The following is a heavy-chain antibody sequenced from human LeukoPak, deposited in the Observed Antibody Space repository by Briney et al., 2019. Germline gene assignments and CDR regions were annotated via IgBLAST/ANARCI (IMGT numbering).Heavy chain of an antibody. CDR1: GYTFTSYD. D-gene: IGHD3-9*01. V-gene: IGHV1-69*13. CDR2: IIPIFGTA. CDR3: AREGNYDILTGYYNAFDI. J-gene: IGHJ3*02. Sequence: SVKVSCKASGYTFTSYDINWVRQATGQGLEWMGGIIPIFGTANYAQKFQGRVTITADESTSTAYMELSSLRSEDTAVYYCAREGNYDILTGYYNAFDIWGQGTMVTVSS.